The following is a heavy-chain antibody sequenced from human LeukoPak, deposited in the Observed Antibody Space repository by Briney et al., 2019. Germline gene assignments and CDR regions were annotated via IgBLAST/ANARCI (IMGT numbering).Heavy chain of an antibody. CDR1: GYSFTGYY. J-gene: IGHJ5*02. CDR3: AKDQNTGYANNWFDP. CDR2: INPNNGGT. D-gene: IGHD5-12*01. Sequence: ASVKVSCKASGYSFTGYYIHWVRQAPGQGLEWMGWINPNNGGTNFAQKFQGRVTMTRDTSISPAYMELSRLRSDDTAIYYCAKDQNTGYANNWFDPWGQGTLVTVSS. V-gene: IGHV1-2*02.